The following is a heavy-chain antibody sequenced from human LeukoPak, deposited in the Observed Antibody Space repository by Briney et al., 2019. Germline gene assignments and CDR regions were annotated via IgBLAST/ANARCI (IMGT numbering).Heavy chain of an antibody. V-gene: IGHV1-18*01. D-gene: IGHD3-3*01. Sequence: ASVKVSCKASGYTFTSYGISWVRQAPGQGLEWMGWISAYNGNTNYAQKLQGRVTMTTDTSTSTAYMELRSLRSADTAVYYCARPNTIFGVVISAYFDYWGQGTLVTVSS. CDR2: ISAYNGNT. CDR3: ARPNTIFGVVISAYFDY. J-gene: IGHJ4*02. CDR1: GYTFTSYG.